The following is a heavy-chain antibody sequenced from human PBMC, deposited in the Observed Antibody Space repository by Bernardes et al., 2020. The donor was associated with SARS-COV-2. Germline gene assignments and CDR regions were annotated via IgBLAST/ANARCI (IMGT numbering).Heavy chain of an antibody. Sequence: GGSLRLSCAASGFVFNNYNMNWVRQAPGKGLEWISSISSSSSYIYYTDSVKGRFTISRDNAKNSIYLQMDSLRADDTAVYYCARTSGVGSSPYYFHYWGLGTLVTVSS. V-gene: IGHV3-21*01. J-gene: IGHJ4*02. CDR1: GFVFNNYN. D-gene: IGHD6-6*01. CDR2: ISSSSSYI. CDR3: ARTSGVGSSPYYFHY.